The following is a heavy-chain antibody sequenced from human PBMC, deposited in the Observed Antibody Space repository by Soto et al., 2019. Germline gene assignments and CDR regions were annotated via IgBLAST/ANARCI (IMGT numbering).Heavy chain of an antibody. CDR2: LYNDERT. Sequence: ASETLSLTCTVSGDSVSSHYWSWIRQPAGKGLEWLGRLYNDERTNYNPSLKSRVTMSMDTSKNQSSLKLTSVTAADSAVYFCAREPLAHSYFDFWGQGILVTVSS. CDR1: GDSVSSHY. V-gene: IGHV4-4*07. J-gene: IGHJ4*02. CDR3: AREPLAHSYFDF.